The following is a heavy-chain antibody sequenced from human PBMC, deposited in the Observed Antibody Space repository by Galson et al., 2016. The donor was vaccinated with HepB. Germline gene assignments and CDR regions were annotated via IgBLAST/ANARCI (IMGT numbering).Heavy chain of an antibody. J-gene: IGHJ4*02. D-gene: IGHD3-10*01. CDR3: AKYQGHPVSSYYFDY. CDR1: GFIFSDYA. CDR2: TSYSGASR. V-gene: IGHV3-23*01. Sequence: SLRLSCAASGFIFSDYAMTWVRQAPGKGLEWVSGTSYSGASRYYADSVKGRFTISKDNSKNTLYLQMDNLRADDTAVYYCAKYQGHPVSSYYFDYWGRGALVTVSS.